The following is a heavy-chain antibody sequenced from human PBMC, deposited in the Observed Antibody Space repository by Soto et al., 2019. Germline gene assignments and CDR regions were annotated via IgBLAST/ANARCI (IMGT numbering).Heavy chain of an antibody. V-gene: IGHV1-69*01. Sequence: QVQLVQSGAEVKKPGSSVKVSCKASGGTFSSYAISWVRQAPGQGLEWMGGIIPIFGTANYAQKFQGRVTITADESTSTAYMELSSLRSEDTAVYYCARKVVGATRGYYYDGMDVWGQGTTVTVSS. D-gene: IGHD1-26*01. CDR1: GGTFSSYA. CDR3: ARKVVGATRGYYYDGMDV. CDR2: IIPIFGTA. J-gene: IGHJ6*02.